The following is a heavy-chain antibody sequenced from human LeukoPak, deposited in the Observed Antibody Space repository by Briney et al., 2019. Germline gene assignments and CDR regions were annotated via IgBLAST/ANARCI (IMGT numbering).Heavy chain of an antibody. CDR3: AKRGGQQQLLPFDN. D-gene: IGHD6-13*01. J-gene: IGHJ4*02. Sequence: GGSLRLSCAASGFTFNTYTMNWVRQAPGKRLEWVSYISGSSGIIDYADSVRGRFTISRDNAKNSLYLQMNSLRVEDTAVYYCAKRGGQQQLLPFDNWGQGTLVTVSS. CDR2: ISGSSGII. CDR1: GFTFNTYT. V-gene: IGHV3-48*01.